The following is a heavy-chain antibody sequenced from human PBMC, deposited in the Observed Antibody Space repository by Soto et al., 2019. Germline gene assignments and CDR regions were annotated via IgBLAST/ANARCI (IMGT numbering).Heavy chain of an antibody. V-gene: IGHV3-23*01. CDR2: VSGSGITT. J-gene: IGHJ4*02. CDR3: VKGRLRCLDNGNFDY. CDR1: GFTLSNFA. D-gene: IGHD1-20*01. Sequence: EVQLLESGGGLVQPGGSLRLSCAASGFTLSNFAMSWVRQAPGKGLEWVSVVSGSGITTKYADSVKGRFIISRDNPNNTLSLKMHSLRAEDTGVYYWVKGRLRCLDNGNFDYWGQGTLVTVSS.